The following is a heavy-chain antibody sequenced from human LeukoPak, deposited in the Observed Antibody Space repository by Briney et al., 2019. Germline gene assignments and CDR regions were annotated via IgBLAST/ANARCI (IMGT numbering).Heavy chain of an antibody. Sequence: SETLSLTCTVSGASIMAYYWSWIRQPAGKGLEWIGRMYTSGRTHYSPSLESRLTMSVDTSKNQVSLKLTSVTAADTAVYYCANGGNSGSYFEDWGQGTLVTVSS. D-gene: IGHD1-26*01. CDR3: ANGGNSGSYFED. J-gene: IGHJ4*02. CDR2: MYTSGRT. V-gene: IGHV4-4*07. CDR1: GASIMAYY.